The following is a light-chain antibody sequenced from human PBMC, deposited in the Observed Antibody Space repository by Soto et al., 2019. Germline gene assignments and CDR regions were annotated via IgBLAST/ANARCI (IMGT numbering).Light chain of an antibody. CDR2: LGS. CDR1: QSLLHRNGYNY. Sequence: DIVMTQSPLSLPVTPGAPASISCRSSQSLLHRNGYNYLDWYLQKPGQSPQLLSYLGSNRASGVPDRFSGSGSGTDFTLKISRVEAEDVGVYYWMQALQTPRTFGGGTKVEIK. CDR3: MQALQTPRT. J-gene: IGKJ4*01. V-gene: IGKV2-28*01.